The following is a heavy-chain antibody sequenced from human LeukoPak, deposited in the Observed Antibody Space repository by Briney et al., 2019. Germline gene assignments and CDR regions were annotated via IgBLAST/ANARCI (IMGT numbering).Heavy chain of an antibody. D-gene: IGHD2-8*02. CDR3: ARDGFDGTDSY. CDR1: GLTFSSDG. CDR2: IGSSGGDI. V-gene: IGHV3-21*05. J-gene: IGHJ4*02. Sequence: PGGSLRLSCAASGLTFSSDGMNWVRQAPGMGLEWVSYIGSSGGDIYYADSVTGRFTVSRDDAKNSLYLQMNSLRAEDTAVYYCARDGFDGTDSYWGQGTLVTVSS.